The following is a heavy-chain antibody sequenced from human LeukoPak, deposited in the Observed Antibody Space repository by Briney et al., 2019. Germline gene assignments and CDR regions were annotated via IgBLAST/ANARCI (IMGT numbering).Heavy chain of an antibody. CDR3: ARRGVVPAAPNFDY. J-gene: IGHJ4*02. CDR1: GGSISSSSSY. CDR2: IYYSGST. Sequence: SETLSLTCTVSGGSISSSSSYWGWIRQPPGKGLEWIGSIYYSGSTYYNPSLKSRVTISVDTSKNQFSLKLSSVTAADTAVYYCARRGVVPAAPNFDYWGQGTLVTVSS. D-gene: IGHD2-2*01. V-gene: IGHV4-39*01.